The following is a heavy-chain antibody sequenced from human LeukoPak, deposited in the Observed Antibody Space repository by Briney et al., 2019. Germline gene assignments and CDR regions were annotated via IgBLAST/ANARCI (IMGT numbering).Heavy chain of an antibody. D-gene: IGHD2-21*02. J-gene: IGHJ6*02. CDR2: IYYDGSNK. V-gene: IGHV3-33*01. CDR1: GFTFSSHG. Sequence: GRSLRLSCAASGFTFSSHGIHWVRQAPGKGLEWVALIYYDGSNKYYADSVKGRFTISRDNSMNTLYLQINNLRAEDAGVYYCARPRGFCSGGDCYADYGMDVWGQGTTVTVSS. CDR3: ARPRGFCSGGDCYADYGMDV.